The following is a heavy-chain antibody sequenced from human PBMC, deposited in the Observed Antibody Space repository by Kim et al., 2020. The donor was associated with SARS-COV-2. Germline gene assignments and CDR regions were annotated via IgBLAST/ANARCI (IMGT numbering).Heavy chain of an antibody. CDR1: GFTFSSYA. Sequence: GRSLRLSCAASGFTFSSYAMHWVRQAPGKGLEWVAVISYDGSNKYYADSVKGRFTISRDNSKNTLYLQMNSLRAEDTAVYYCARDRVGCSSTSCYRDYY. CDR2: ISYDGSNK. CDR3: ARDRVGCSSTSCYRDYY. V-gene: IGHV3-30-3*01. J-gene: IGHJ6*01. D-gene: IGHD2-2*02.